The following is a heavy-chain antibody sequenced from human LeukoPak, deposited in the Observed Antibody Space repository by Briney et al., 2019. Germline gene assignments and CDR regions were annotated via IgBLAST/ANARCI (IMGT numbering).Heavy chain of an antibody. D-gene: IGHD5-18*01. Sequence: SETLSLTCSVPGASITTYYWTWIRQSPGKGLEWIGYKYHTGTSDYNPSLQSRVTISLDTPSNKVSLTLTSVTAADTAVYYCATTRGYSTNDAFDIWGQGTRVIVSS. V-gene: IGHV4-59*01. CDR3: ATTRGYSTNDAFDI. J-gene: IGHJ3*02. CDR2: KYHTGTS. CDR1: GASITTYY.